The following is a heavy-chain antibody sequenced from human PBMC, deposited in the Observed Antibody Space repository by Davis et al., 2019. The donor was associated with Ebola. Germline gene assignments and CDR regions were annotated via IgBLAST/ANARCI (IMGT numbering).Heavy chain of an antibody. Sequence: SETLSLTCTVSGGSVSSGGYYWNWIRQPPGKGLEWIGYIYYSGSTNYNPSLKSRVTISVDTSKNQFSLKLSSVTAADTAVYYCASTDPLDGMDVWGQGTTVTVSS. D-gene: IGHD2-8*02. V-gene: IGHV4-61*08. CDR1: GGSVSSGGYY. CDR3: ASTDPLDGMDV. J-gene: IGHJ6*02. CDR2: IYYSGST.